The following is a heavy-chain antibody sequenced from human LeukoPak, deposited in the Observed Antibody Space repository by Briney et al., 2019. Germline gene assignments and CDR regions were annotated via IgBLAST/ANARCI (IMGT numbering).Heavy chain of an antibody. CDR3: AKDSLSIAARPPAGYYYMDV. J-gene: IGHJ6*03. D-gene: IGHD6-6*01. CDR2: ISWDGGST. Sequence: PGGSLRLSCAASGFTFDDYAMHWVRQAPGKGLEWVSLISWDGGSTYYADSVKGRFTISRDNSKNSLYLQMNSLRAEDTALYYCAKDSLSIAARPPAGYYYMDVWGKGTTVTVSS. CDR1: GFTFDDYA. V-gene: IGHV3-43D*03.